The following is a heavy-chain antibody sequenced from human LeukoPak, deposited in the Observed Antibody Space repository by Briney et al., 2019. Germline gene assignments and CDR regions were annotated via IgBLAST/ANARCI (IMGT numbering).Heavy chain of an antibody. J-gene: IGHJ2*01. D-gene: IGHD2-15*01. CDR2: ISYSGAT. CDR3: ARLLVGAATGLWNFDL. V-gene: IGHV4-39*01. CDR1: GGSINSRDYS. Sequence: SETLSLTCTVSGGSINSRDYSWGWIRQPPGKGREWIGSISYSGATYYNPSLRNRVTISVDTSKNQFSLRLRSVTAADTAIYYCARLLVGAATGLWNFDLWGRGTLVTVSS.